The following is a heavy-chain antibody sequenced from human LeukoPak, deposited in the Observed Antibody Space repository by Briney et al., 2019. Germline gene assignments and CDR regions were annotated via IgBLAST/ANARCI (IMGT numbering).Heavy chain of an antibody. CDR2: ISGSGNTI. D-gene: IGHD4-17*01. V-gene: IGHV3-48*02. Sequence: GGSLRLSCAASGFTFSMYNMNWVRQAPGKGLEWLSYISGSGNTIYYADSVRGRFTTSRDNAKNSLYLQMNSLRDEDTAVYYCARDKTVANDYWGQGTLVTVSS. CDR3: ARDKTVANDY. CDR1: GFTFSMYN. J-gene: IGHJ4*02.